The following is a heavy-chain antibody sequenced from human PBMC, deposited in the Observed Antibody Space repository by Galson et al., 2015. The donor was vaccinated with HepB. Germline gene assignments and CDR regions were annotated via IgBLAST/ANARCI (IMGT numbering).Heavy chain of an antibody. CDR1: GFTFSSYG. Sequence: SLRLSCAASGFTFSSYGMRWVRQAPGKGLEWVAVIWYDGSNKYYADSVKGRFTISRDNSKNTLYLQMNSLRAEDTAVYYCARGSGYYLDAFDIWGQGTMVTVSS. D-gene: IGHD3-22*01. CDR2: IWYDGSNK. V-gene: IGHV3-33*01. J-gene: IGHJ3*02. CDR3: ARGSGYYLDAFDI.